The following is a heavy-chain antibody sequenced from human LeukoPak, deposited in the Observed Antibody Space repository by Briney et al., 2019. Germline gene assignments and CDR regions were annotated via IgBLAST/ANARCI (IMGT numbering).Heavy chain of an antibody. CDR3: ARDMGYCTNGVCPDY. Sequence: PGGSLRLSCAASGFTFSDYYMSWIRQAPGKGLEWVSYISSSGSTIYYADSVKGRITISRDNAKNSLYLQMNSLRAEDTAVYYCARDMGYCTNGVCPDYWGQGTLVTVSS. CDR1: GFTFSDYY. D-gene: IGHD2-8*01. V-gene: IGHV3-11*01. J-gene: IGHJ4*02. CDR2: ISSSGSTI.